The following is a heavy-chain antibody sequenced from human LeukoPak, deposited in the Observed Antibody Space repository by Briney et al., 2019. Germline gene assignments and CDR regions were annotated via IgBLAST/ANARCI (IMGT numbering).Heavy chain of an antibody. V-gene: IGHV3-11*01. CDR1: GFTFSDYH. CDR3: AAGRDIAVAGPGGYFDY. Sequence: GGSLRLSCAVSGFTFSDYHMNWIRQAPGKGLEWVSYISPGGNTIYFADSVNGRFTFSRDSARNSLSLQMNSLTAEDTAVYYCAAGRDIAVAGPGGYFDYWGRGTLVTVSS. J-gene: IGHJ4*02. CDR2: ISPGGNTI. D-gene: IGHD6-19*01.